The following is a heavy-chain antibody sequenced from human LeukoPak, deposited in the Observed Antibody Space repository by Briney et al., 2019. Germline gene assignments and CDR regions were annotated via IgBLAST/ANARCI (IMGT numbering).Heavy chain of an antibody. V-gene: IGHV3-48*04. Sequence: GGSLRLSCAASGFTFSSYTMNWVRQAPGKGLEWVSCISSSGSTIYYADSVKGRFTISRDNAKNSLYLQMNSLRAEDTAVYYCAREEEVGATYFDYWGQGTLVTVSS. J-gene: IGHJ4*02. CDR2: ISSSGSTI. CDR3: AREEEVGATYFDY. D-gene: IGHD1-26*01. CDR1: GFTFSSYT.